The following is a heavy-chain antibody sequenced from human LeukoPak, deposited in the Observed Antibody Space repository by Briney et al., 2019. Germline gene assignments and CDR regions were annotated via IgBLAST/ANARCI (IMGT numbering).Heavy chain of an antibody. D-gene: IGHD3-22*01. CDR3: AREIPYYYDSSGSHYSAFDY. CDR1: GFTFGDYA. V-gene: IGHV3-30-3*01. CDR2: ISYDGSNK. J-gene: IGHJ4*02. Sequence: GGSLRLSCTASGFTFGDYAMHWVRQAPGKGLEWVAVISYDGSNKYYADSVKGRFTISRDNSKNTLYLQMNSLRAEDTAVYYCAREIPYYYDSSGSHYSAFDYWGQGTLVTVSS.